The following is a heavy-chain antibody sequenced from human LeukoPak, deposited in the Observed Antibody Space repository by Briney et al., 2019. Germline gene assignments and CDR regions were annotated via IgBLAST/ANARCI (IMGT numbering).Heavy chain of an antibody. CDR3: AKGDYYDSSGHDY. J-gene: IGHJ4*02. V-gene: IGHV3-23*01. CDR1: GFTFSSYA. Sequence: GGSLRLSCAASGFTFSSYAMSWVRQAPGKGLEWVSAISGSCGSTYYADSVKGRFTISRDNSKNTLYLQMNSLRAEDTAVYYCAKGDYYDSSGHDYWGQGTLVTVSS. D-gene: IGHD3-22*01. CDR2: ISGSCGST.